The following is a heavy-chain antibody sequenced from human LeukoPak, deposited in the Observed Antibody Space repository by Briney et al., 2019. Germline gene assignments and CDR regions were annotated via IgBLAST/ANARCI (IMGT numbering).Heavy chain of an antibody. CDR3: ARGEPYYYGSGSYYTPSFDY. D-gene: IGHD3-10*01. V-gene: IGHV3-21*01. CDR1: GFTFSSYG. J-gene: IGHJ4*02. CDR2: ISSSSSYI. Sequence: GGSLRLSCAASGFTFSSYGMNWVRQAPGKGLEWVSSISSSSSYIYYAHSVKGRFTISRDNAKNSLYLQMNSLRAEDTAVYYCARGEPYYYGSGSYYTPSFDYWGQGTLVTVSS.